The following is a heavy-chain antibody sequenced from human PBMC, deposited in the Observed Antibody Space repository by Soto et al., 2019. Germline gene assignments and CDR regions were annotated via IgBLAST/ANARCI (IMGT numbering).Heavy chain of an antibody. Sequence: QVQLVQSGAEVKTPGSSVKVSCKASGGNFNSFSIDWVRQAPGQGLEWMGGIIPMSGRPNYAQRFQGRVTFSADKSINTVYMEVNSLTYEDTAVYYCTRRGRQSANWFDPWGQGTLVTVSS. V-gene: IGHV1-69*06. CDR1: GGNFNSFS. J-gene: IGHJ5*02. CDR3: TRRGRQSANWFDP. CDR2: IIPMSGRP.